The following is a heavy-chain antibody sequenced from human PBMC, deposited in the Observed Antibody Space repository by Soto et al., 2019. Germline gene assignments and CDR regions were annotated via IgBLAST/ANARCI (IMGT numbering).Heavy chain of an antibody. CDR1: SDSISSYY. CDR3: ARAVITIFGVVRLYYMDV. CDR2: TDYSGNT. Sequence: PSETLSLTCTVSSDSISSYYWIWIRQSPGKGLEWIGYTDYSGNTNYNPSLKSRVTISGDTSKNHFSLRLSSVTAADTAVYYCARAVITIFGVVRLYYMDVWGKGTTVTVSS. V-gene: IGHV4-59*12. D-gene: IGHD3-3*01. J-gene: IGHJ6*03.